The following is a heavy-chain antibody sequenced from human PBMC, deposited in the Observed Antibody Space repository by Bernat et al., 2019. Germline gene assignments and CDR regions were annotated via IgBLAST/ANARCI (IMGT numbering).Heavy chain of an antibody. CDR3: ASLGYCSSTSCYAGNMHDAFDI. D-gene: IGHD2-2*01. Sequence: LQLQESGPGLVKPSETLSLTCTVSGGSISSSSYYWGWIRQPPGKGLEWIGSNIYSGSTYYNPSLKSRVTISVATSKSQFYLKLRSGTAADTAVYSCASLGYCSSTSCYAGNMHDAFDIWGQGTMVTVSS. CDR1: GGSISSSSYY. V-gene: IGHV4-39*01. J-gene: IGHJ3*02. CDR2: NIYSGST.